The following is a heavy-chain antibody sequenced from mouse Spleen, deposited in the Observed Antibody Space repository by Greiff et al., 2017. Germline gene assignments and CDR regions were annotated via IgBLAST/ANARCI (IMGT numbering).Heavy chain of an antibody. CDR1: GYTFTSYD. Sequence: QVQLQQSGPELVKPGALVKISCKASGYTFTSYDINWVKQRPGQGLEWIGWIYPGDGSTKYNEKFKGKATLTADKSSSTAYMQLSSLTSENSAVYFCASPITTAGSYWYFDVWGAGTTVTVSS. V-gene: IGHV1S56*01. J-gene: IGHJ1*01. D-gene: IGHD1-2*01. CDR2: IYPGDGST. CDR3: ASPITTAGSYWYFDV.